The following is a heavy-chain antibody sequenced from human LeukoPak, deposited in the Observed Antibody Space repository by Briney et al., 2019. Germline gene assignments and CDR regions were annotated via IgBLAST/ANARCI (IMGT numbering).Heavy chain of an antibody. J-gene: IGHJ3*02. CDR2: ISWDGGST. Sequence: GGSLRLSCAASGFTFDDYTMHWVRQAPGKGLEWVSLISWDGGSTYYADSVKGRFTISRDNSKNSLYLQMNSLRTEDTALYYCAKDLSGSQAHDAFDIWGQGTMVTVSS. V-gene: IGHV3-43*01. CDR1: GFTFDDYT. D-gene: IGHD1-26*01. CDR3: AKDLSGSQAHDAFDI.